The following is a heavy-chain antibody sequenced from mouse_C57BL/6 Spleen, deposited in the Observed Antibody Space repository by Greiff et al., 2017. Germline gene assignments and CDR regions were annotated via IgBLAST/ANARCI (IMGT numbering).Heavy chain of an antibody. D-gene: IGHD1-1*01. CDR1: GFTFSSYA. Sequence: EVMLVESGEGLVKPGGSLKLSCAASGFTFSSYAMSWVRQTPEKRLEWVAYISSGGDYIYYADTVKGRFTISRDNARNTLYLQMSSLKSEDTAMYYCTRDYYGSSDGWYFDVWGTGTTVTVSS. V-gene: IGHV5-9-1*02. CDR3: TRDYYGSSDGWYFDV. J-gene: IGHJ1*03. CDR2: ISSGGDYI.